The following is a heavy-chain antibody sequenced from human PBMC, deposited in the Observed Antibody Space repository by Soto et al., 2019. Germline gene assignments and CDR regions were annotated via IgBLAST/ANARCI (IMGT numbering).Heavy chain of an antibody. V-gene: IGHV1-69*06. CDR3: ASGYYYDTSGHFHYYYGLDV. CDR2: IITLFGTS. Sequence: SVKVSCKGSGGTFSSYAISWVRQAPGQGLEWMGGIITLFGTSAYAQKFQGRVTITADKSTSTASMELSSLRSEDTAVYYCASGYYYDTSGHFHYYYGLDVWGQGTTVTVSS. D-gene: IGHD3-22*01. J-gene: IGHJ6*02. CDR1: GGTFSSYA.